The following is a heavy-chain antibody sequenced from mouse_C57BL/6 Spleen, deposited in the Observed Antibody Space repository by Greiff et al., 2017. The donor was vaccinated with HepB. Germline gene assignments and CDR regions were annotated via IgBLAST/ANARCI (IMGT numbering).Heavy chain of an antibody. J-gene: IGHJ2*01. Sequence: EVQGVESGGGLVQPKGSLKLSCAASGFTFNTYAMHWVRQAPGKGLEWVARIRSKSSNYATYYSDSVKDRFTISIDDSQSILYLQMNNLKTEDTAMFYGVREVLRPSTCYLDYWGQGATLTVSS. D-gene: IGHD1-2*01. V-gene: IGHV10-3*01. CDR3: VREVLRPSTCYLDY. CDR2: IRSKSSNYAT. CDR1: GFTFNTYA.